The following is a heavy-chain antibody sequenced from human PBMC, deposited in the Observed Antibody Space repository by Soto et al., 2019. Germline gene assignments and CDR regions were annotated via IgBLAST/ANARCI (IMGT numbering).Heavy chain of an antibody. CDR1: GGSFSSYY. CDR3: ARRQLLWFGDLLENNWFDP. Sequence: PSETLSLTCAVYGGSFSSYYWIWIRQPPGKGLEWIGQINHSGTTNYNPSLKSRVTISLDTSKNQFSLKLSSLTAADTAVYYCARRQLLWFGDLLENNWFDPWGQGTPVTVSS. D-gene: IGHD3-10*01. J-gene: IGHJ5*02. CDR2: INHSGTT. V-gene: IGHV4-34*01.